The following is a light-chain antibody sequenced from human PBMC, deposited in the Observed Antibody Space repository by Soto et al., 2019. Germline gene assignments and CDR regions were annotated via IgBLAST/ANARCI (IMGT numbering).Light chain of an antibody. V-gene: IGKV3-20*01. Sequence: ESVLTQSPGTLSLSPGERATLSCRASQSVSSNYLAWYQQKPGQAPRLLIYGASTRATGIPDRFSGSGSGTDFTLNISRLEPEDSAVYYCQQYGSSPTWRFGQGTKVDI. CDR1: QSVSSNY. J-gene: IGKJ1*01. CDR2: GAS. CDR3: QQYGSSPTWR.